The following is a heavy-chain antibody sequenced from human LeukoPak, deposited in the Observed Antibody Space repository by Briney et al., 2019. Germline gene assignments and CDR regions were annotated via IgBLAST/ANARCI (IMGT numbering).Heavy chain of an antibody. V-gene: IGHV3-30*04. D-gene: IGHD2-2*01. Sequence: SLRLSCEASGFTFSKYRMAWFRQAPGKGLEWVAVVSYDGSNKYYADCVKCRFTIPRHNSKNTLYLQMTRLRAEDTAVYYCARDGCARCRYYFGMDVWGQGTKVTVSS. CDR2: VSYDGSNK. J-gene: IGHJ6*02. CDR3: ARDGCARCRYYFGMDV. CDR1: GFTFSKYR.